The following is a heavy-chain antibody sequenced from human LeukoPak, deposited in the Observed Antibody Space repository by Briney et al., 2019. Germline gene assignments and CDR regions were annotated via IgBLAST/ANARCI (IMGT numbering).Heavy chain of an antibody. CDR2: MNPNGANT. V-gene: IGHV1-8*01. J-gene: IGHJ3*02. D-gene: IGHD3-22*01. CDR3: TRGEVLDTSGYFYAFDI. Sequence: GASVKVSCKTSGYPFTTYDIHWVRQATGQGLEWMGWMNPNGANTGYAQKFQGRVAMTRDTSINTAYLDLSSLRSDDTAVYYCTRGEVLDTSGYFYAFDIWGQGTVVTVSS. CDR1: GYPFTTYD.